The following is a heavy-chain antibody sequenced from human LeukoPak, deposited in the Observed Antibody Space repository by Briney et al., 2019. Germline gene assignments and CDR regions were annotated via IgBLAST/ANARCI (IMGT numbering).Heavy chain of an antibody. CDR2: TYYRSKWYN. CDR1: GDSVSSNSAA. D-gene: IGHD6-13*01. V-gene: IGHV6-1*01. J-gene: IGHJ6*02. Sequence: SQTLSLTCAISGDSVSSNSAAWNWIRQSASRGLEWLGRTYYRSKWYNDYAVSVKSRITINPDTSKNQLSLQLNSVTPEDTAVYYCARGVGLVAAGIFYYVMDVWGQGTTVTVSS. CDR3: ARGVGLVAAGIFYYVMDV.